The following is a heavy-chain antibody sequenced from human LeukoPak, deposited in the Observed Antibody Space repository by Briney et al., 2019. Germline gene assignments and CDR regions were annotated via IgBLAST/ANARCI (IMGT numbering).Heavy chain of an antibody. V-gene: IGHV1-2*02. Sequence: ASVKVSCKASGYTFTGYYMHWVRQAPGHGLEWMGWINPNSGGTNYAQKFQGRVTMTRDTSISTAYMELSRLRSDDTAVYYCARSFYYGSGRALFDYWGQGTLVTVSS. D-gene: IGHD3-10*01. CDR2: INPNSGGT. CDR3: ARSFYYGSGRALFDY. CDR1: GYTFTGYY. J-gene: IGHJ4*02.